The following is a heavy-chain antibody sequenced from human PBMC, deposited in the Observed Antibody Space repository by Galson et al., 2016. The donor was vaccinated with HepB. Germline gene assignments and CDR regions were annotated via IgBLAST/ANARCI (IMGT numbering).Heavy chain of an antibody. Sequence: SLRLSCAASGFTFSRYGMHWVRQAPGKGLEWVAVISYYGGDKHYAHSAKGRFTVSRDNSKNTLLLQMNSLRVEGAAVYYCAKLDCGRDCPRDDWGQGTLVTVSS. CDR3: AKLDCGRDCPRDD. V-gene: IGHV3-30*19. CDR2: ISYYGGDK. J-gene: IGHJ4*02. CDR1: GFTFSRYG. D-gene: IGHD2-21*02.